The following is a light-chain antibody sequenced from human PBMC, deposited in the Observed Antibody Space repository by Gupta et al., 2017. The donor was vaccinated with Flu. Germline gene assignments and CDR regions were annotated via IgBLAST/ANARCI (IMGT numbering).Light chain of an antibody. V-gene: IGKV3-15*01. CDR1: QSVSSN. CDR3: QQYADWPPIT. CDR2: GGS. J-gene: IGKJ5*01. Sequence: EIVMTQSPDTLSVSPGESATLSCRASQSVSSNLAWYQHKPGLAPRLLIYGGSTRATGIADRCSGSGCGTEFTLTISSRQSEDFAVYYCQQYADWPPITFGQGTQMEIK.